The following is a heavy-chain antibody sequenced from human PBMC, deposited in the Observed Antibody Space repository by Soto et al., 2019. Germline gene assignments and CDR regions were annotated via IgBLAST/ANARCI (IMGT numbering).Heavy chain of an antibody. D-gene: IGHD3-16*02. CDR1: GFTFSSYA. J-gene: IGHJ5*02. CDR2: ISGSGGST. CDR3: AKGKTFGGVIVPDWFDP. V-gene: IGHV3-23*01. Sequence: GGSLRLSCAASGFTFSSYAMSWVRQAPGKGLEWVSAISGSGGSTYYADSVKGRFTISRDNSKNTLYLQMNSLRAEDTAVYYCAKGKTFGGVIVPDWFDPWGQGTQVTVSS.